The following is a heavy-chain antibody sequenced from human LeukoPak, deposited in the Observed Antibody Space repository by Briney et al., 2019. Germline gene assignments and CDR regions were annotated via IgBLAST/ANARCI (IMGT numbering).Heavy chain of an antibody. D-gene: IGHD3-22*01. J-gene: IGHJ4*02. V-gene: IGHV4-4*02. CDR2: IYHSGST. CDR3: ARAKLITMIVVVLDY. CDR1: GGSISSSNW. Sequence: MPSETLSLTCAVSGGSISSSNWWSWVRQPPGKGLEWIWEIYHSGSTNYNPSLKSRVTISVDKSKNQFSLKLSSVIAADTAVYYCARAKLITMIVVVLDYWGQGTLVTVSS.